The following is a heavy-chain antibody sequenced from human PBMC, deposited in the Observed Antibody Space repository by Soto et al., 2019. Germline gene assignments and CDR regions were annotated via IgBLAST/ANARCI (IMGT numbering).Heavy chain of an antibody. CDR3: ARARMVRGIIYYYGMDV. Sequence: QVQLQESGPGLVKSSQTLSLTCTVSGGSISSDGNYWSWIRQHPGKGLEWIGYIYYSGGTYYNPSLKSRVTLSVDTSKNQFSLKLNSVTAAEAAVYYCARARMVRGIIYYYGMDVWGQGTTVTVSS. V-gene: IGHV4-31*03. CDR1: GGSISSDGNY. CDR2: IYYSGGT. D-gene: IGHD3-10*01. J-gene: IGHJ6*02.